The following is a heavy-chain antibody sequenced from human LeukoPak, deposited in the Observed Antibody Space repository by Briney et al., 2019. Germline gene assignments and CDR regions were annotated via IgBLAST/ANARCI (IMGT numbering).Heavy chain of an antibody. D-gene: IGHD4-11*01. J-gene: IGHJ4*02. CDR2: ISSSSSYI. CDR3: AREGMNSNFDY. Sequence: GGSLRLSCAASGFTFSSYSMNWVRQAPGKGLEGVSSISSSSSYIYCADSVKGRFTISRDNAKNSLYLQMNSLRAEDTAVYYCAREGMNSNFDYWGQGTLVTVSS. CDR1: GFTFSSYS. V-gene: IGHV3-21*01.